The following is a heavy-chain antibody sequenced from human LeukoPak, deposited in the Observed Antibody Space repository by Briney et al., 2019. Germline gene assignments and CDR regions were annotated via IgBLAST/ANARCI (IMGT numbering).Heavy chain of an antibody. CDR3: ARGVFVVVPAAMAYYYYMDV. D-gene: IGHD2-2*01. Sequence: SETLSLTCTVSGGSISSYYWSWIRQPPGKGLEWIGEINHSGSTNYNPSLKSRVTISVDTSKNQFSLKLSSVTAADTAVYYCARGVFVVVPAAMAYYYYMDVWGKGTTVTVSS. CDR2: INHSGST. CDR1: GGSISSYY. V-gene: IGHV4-34*01. J-gene: IGHJ6*03.